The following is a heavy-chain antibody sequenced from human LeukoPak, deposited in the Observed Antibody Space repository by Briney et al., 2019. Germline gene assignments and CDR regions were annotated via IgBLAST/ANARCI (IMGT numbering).Heavy chain of an antibody. CDR2: INPNSGGT. J-gene: IGHJ5*02. Sequence: ASVKVPCKASGYTFTGYYMHWVRQAPGQGLEWMGWINPNSGGTNYAQKFQGRVTMTRDTSISTAYMELSRLRSDDTAVYYCARAALYNWNDGNWFDPWGQGTLVTVSS. D-gene: IGHD1-1*01. CDR3: ARAALYNWNDGNWFDP. CDR1: GYTFTGYY. V-gene: IGHV1-2*02.